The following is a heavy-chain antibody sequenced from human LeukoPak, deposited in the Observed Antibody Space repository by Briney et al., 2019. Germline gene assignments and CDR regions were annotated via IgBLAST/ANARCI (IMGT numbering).Heavy chain of an antibody. Sequence: GESLKISCKGSGYRFTSYWIGWVRQMPGKGLEWMGIIYPGDSDTRYSPSFQGQVTISADKSISTAYLQWSSLKASDTAMYYCARSLYCGGDCYSYYFDYWGRGTLVTVSS. CDR2: IYPGDSDT. CDR3: ARSLYCGGDCYSYYFDY. D-gene: IGHD2-21*02. V-gene: IGHV5-51*01. J-gene: IGHJ4*02. CDR1: GYRFTSYW.